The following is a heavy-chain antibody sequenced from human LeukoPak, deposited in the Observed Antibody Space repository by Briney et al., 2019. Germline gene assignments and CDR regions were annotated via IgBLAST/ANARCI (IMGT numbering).Heavy chain of an antibody. CDR2: VTGSGDTI. Sequence: GGSLRLSCSASGFTFSSYEMNWVRQAPGKGLEWISYVTGSGDTIYYADSVKGRFTISRDNAKNSLFLQMNSLTADDTAVYYCARERTTIVSGTTIGAYWGQGTLVTVSS. CDR1: GFTFSSYE. CDR3: ARERTTIVSGTTIGAY. D-gene: IGHD2/OR15-2a*01. V-gene: IGHV3-48*03. J-gene: IGHJ4*02.